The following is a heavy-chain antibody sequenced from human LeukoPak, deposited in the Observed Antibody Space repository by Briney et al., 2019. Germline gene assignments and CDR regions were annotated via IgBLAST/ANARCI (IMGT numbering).Heavy chain of an antibody. Sequence: SVKVSCKASGGTFSSYAISWVRQAPGQGVEWMGGIIPIFGTANYAQKFQGRVTITTDESTSTAYMELSSLRSDDTAVYYCARVGSGWYSPLDYWGQGTLVTVSS. CDR3: ARVGSGWYSPLDY. CDR1: GGTFSSYA. V-gene: IGHV1-69*05. CDR2: IIPIFGTA. D-gene: IGHD6-19*01. J-gene: IGHJ4*02.